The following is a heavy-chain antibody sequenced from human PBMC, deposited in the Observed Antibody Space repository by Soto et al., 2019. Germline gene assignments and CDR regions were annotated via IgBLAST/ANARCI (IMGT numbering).Heavy chain of an antibody. J-gene: IGHJ4*02. CDR3: ARDSGYYGSGSYYDY. V-gene: IGHV3-53*01. CDR1: GFTVSSNY. CDR2: IYSGGST. Sequence: GGSLRLSCAASGFTVSSNYMSWVRQAPGKGLEWVSVIYSGGSTYYADSVKGRFTISRDNSKNTLYLQMNSLRAEDTAVYYCARDSGYYGSGSYYDYWGQGTLVTVSS. D-gene: IGHD3-10*01.